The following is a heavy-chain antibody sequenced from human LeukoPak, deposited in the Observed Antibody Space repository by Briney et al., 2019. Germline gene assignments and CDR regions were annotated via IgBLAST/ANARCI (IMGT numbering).Heavy chain of an antibody. Sequence: GGSLRLSCAVSGFAFSNYNMNWVRQAPGKGLEWVASISSSSGHIHYADSVKGRFTISRDNAKNSLYLQMNSLRAEDTAVYYCARDPGIPAAGTVGYFDYWGQGTLVTVSS. CDR2: ISSSSGHI. V-gene: IGHV3-21*01. D-gene: IGHD6-13*01. J-gene: IGHJ4*02. CDR3: ARDPGIPAAGTVGYFDY. CDR1: GFAFSNYN.